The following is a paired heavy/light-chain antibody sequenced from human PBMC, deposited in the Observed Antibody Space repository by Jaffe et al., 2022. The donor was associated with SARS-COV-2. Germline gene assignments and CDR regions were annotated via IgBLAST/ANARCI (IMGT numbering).Heavy chain of an antibody. CDR2: IYYSGIT. CDR1: GGSVSSSSRY. CDR3: ASVAGHGFDI. V-gene: IGHV4-39*01. J-gene: IGHJ3*02. Sequence: QLQMQESGPGLVKPSETLSLSCSVSGGSVSSSSRYWGWIRQPPGQGLVYIANIYYSGITSYNPSLKSRITISVDTSKNQFSLRLSSVTAADTAMYYCASVAGHGFDIWGQGTMVTVSS.
Light chain of an antibody. V-gene: IGKV2-28*01. CDR1: QSLLHSNGNNY. CDR2: LAS. Sequence: DTVMTQSPLSLPVTPGEPASISCRSSQSLLHSNGNNYLDWYLQKPGQSPQLLIYLASNRASGVPDRFSGSGSGTDFTLKISRVEAEDVGVYYCMQALQTPWTFGQGTKVEIK. J-gene: IGKJ1*01. CDR3: MQALQTPWT.